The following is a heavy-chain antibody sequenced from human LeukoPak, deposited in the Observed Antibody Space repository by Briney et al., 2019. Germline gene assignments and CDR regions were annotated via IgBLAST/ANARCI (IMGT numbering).Heavy chain of an antibody. D-gene: IGHD3-16*02. CDR2: IWYDGRNK. CDR3: ARVNRGDAFDI. J-gene: IGHJ3*02. Sequence: GRSLRLSCAASGFTFSSYGMHWVRQAPGKGLEWVAIIWYDGRNKFYADSLKGRFTISRDNSKNTLYLQMNSLRAEDTAVYYCARVNRGDAFDIWGQGTLVTVSS. V-gene: IGHV3-33*01. CDR1: GFTFSSYG.